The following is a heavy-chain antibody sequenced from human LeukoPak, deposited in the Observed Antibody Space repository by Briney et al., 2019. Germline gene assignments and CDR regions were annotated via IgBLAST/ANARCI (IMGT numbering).Heavy chain of an antibody. D-gene: IGHD3-10*01. Sequence: SETLPLTCTVSGDSINSLDLWSWVRQPPGKGLEWIGEMYLSGTTHSNPSVKSRVTISIDKSKNQFSLKLSSVTAADTAVYYCARGFEGRPTADWGQGTLVTVSS. CDR3: ARGFEGRPTAD. J-gene: IGHJ4*02. CDR2: MYLSGTT. V-gene: IGHV4-4*02. CDR1: GDSINSLDL.